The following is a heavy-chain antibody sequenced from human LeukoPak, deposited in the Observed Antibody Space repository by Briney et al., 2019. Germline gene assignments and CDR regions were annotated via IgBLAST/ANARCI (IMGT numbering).Heavy chain of an antibody. J-gene: IGHJ4*02. D-gene: IGHD3-22*01. CDR1: SHSMSTVDYS. V-gene: IGHV4-30-4*01. Sequence: SETMSLTCTVSSHSMSTVDYSWSWIRQTPGKGLEWFGYINNSGTSHKPSLKSRVAISVATSKNPFSLKLTSVTAADTAVYYWAAGGHYYDSSGYYYFQDWGQGSLVTVSS. CDR2: INNSGT. CDR3: AAGGHYYDSSGYYYFQD.